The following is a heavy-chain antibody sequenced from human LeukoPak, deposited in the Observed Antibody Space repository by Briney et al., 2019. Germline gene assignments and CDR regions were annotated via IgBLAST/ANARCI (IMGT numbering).Heavy chain of an antibody. CDR1: GFSFSTYW. D-gene: IGHD6-13*01. CDR2: IKQDGSEK. V-gene: IGHV3-7*01. CDR3: AREYLSSSWYGENWFDP. J-gene: IGHJ5*02. Sequence: PGGSLRLSCAASGFSFSTYWMSWVRQAPGKGLEWVANIKQDGSEKYYVDSVKGRFTISRDNAKNSLYLQMNSLRAEDTAVYYCAREYLSSSWYGENWFDPWGQGTLVTVSS.